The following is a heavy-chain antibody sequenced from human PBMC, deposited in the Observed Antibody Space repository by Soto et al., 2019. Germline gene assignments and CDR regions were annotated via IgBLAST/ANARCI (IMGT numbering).Heavy chain of an antibody. D-gene: IGHD6-6*01. CDR3: ARGIHIAARPEYYFDY. Sequence: GGSLRLSCAASGFTFSSYGMHWVRQAPGKGLEWVAVIWYDGSNKYYADSVKGRFTISRDNSKNTLYLQMNSLRAEDTAVYYCARGIHIAARPEYYFDYWGQGTLVTVSS. CDR2: IWYDGSNK. CDR1: GFTFSSYG. J-gene: IGHJ4*02. V-gene: IGHV3-33*01.